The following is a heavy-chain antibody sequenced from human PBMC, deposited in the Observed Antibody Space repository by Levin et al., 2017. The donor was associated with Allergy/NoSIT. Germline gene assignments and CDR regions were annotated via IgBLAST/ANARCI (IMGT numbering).Heavy chain of an antibody. CDR3: ARGGCSSTSCLDY. J-gene: IGHJ4*02. Sequence: GGSLRLSCAASGFTFRSNWMHWVRQAPGKGLVWASRITNDGSNTNYADSVTGRFTISRDNAKNTLYLQMNSLRAEDTAVYYCARGGCSSTSCLDYWGQGTLVTVSS. CDR2: ITNDGSNT. CDR1: GFTFRSNW. D-gene: IGHD2-2*01. V-gene: IGHV3-74*01.